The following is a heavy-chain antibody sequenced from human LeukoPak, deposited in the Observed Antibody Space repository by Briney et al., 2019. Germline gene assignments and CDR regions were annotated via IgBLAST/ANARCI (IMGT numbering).Heavy chain of an antibody. D-gene: IGHD3-22*01. CDR1: GFTFFRFS. V-gene: IGHV3-30-3*01. Sequence: GGSLRLSCAASGFTFFRFSMHWVRQAPGKGLEWVAVISYDGSNKYYADSVKGRFTISRDNSKNTLYLQMNSLRAEDTAVYYCARGYDSSGYSRYFDYWGQGTLVTVSS. CDR2: ISYDGSNK. J-gene: IGHJ4*02. CDR3: ARGYDSSGYSRYFDY.